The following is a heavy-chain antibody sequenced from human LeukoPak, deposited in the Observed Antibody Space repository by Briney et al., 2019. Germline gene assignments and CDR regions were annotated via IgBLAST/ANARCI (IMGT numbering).Heavy chain of an antibody. CDR3: ARGTMMVGP. J-gene: IGHJ5*02. CDR1: GGSISGYY. V-gene: IGHV4-59*01. D-gene: IGHD3-22*01. Sequence: SETLSLTCTVYGGSISGYYWSWIRQPPGKGLVWIGYIYYSGSTNYNPSLKSRVTISVDTSKNQFSLKLTSVTAADTAVYYCARGTMMVGPWGQGTLVTVSS. CDR2: IYYSGST.